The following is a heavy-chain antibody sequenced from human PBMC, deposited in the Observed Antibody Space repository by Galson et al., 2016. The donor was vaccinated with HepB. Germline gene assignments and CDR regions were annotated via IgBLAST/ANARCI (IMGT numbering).Heavy chain of an antibody. J-gene: IGHJ4*02. Sequence: SLRLSCAASGFTFSSYSMNWVRQAAGKGLEWVSYISSGAIYYSDSVKGRFTISRDNAKNSLYLQTNSLRAEDTAVYYCARDHLWAFDYWGQGTLVTVSS. CDR3: ARDHLWAFDY. CDR2: ISSGAI. CDR1: GFTFSSYS. V-gene: IGHV3-48*04. D-gene: IGHD7-27*01.